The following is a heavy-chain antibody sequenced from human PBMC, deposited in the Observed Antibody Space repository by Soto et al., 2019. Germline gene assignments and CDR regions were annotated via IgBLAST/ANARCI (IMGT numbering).Heavy chain of an antibody. Sequence: EVQLVESGGGLVQPGRSLRLSCAASGFTFDDYAMHWVRQAPGKGLEWVSGISWNSGSIGYADSVKGRFTISRDNAKNSLYLQMNNLRAEDTAVYYCARDGYGDPYYYYAMDVWGQGTTVTVSS. D-gene: IGHD4-17*01. CDR1: GFTFDDYA. CDR2: ISWNSGSI. CDR3: ARDGYGDPYYYYAMDV. V-gene: IGHV3-9*01. J-gene: IGHJ6*02.